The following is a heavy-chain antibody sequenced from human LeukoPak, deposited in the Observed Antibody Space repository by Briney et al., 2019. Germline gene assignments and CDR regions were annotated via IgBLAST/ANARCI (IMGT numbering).Heavy chain of an antibody. V-gene: IGHV3-30*02. D-gene: IGHD6-13*01. CDR3: AKAVGYSSSYLGY. CDR1: GFTFSSYG. J-gene: IGHJ4*02. Sequence: PGGSLRLSCAASGFTFSSYGMHWVRQAPGEGLEWVAFIRFDGRNIYYADSVKGRFTISRDNSKNTLYLQMNSLRAEDTAVYYCAKAVGYSSSYLGYWGREPWSPSPQ. CDR2: IRFDGRNI.